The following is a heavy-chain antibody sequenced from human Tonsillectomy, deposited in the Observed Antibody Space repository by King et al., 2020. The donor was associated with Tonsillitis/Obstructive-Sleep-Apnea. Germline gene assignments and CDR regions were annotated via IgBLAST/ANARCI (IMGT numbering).Heavy chain of an antibody. CDR3: ASLSSGTPSDYYMDV. J-gene: IGHJ6*03. D-gene: IGHD3-10*01. CDR1: GYRFSSYW. V-gene: IGHV5-51*01. Sequence: LVKSGAEVKKPGESLKISCKGAGYRFSSYWIGWVRRMIGKGVEWMGIMEVSDSDTRYSPSFRGQVTISADKSISTAYLQWSSLKASDTAMYYCASLSSGTPSDYYMDVWGKGTTVTVSS. CDR2: MEVSDSDT.